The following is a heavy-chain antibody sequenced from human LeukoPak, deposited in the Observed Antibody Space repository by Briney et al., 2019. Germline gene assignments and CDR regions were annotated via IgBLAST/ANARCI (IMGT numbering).Heavy chain of an antibody. CDR1: GGSISSGDYY. J-gene: IGHJ3*02. CDR3: AREYTSLDDAFDI. CDR2: IYYSGST. V-gene: IGHV4-30-4*08. D-gene: IGHD6-6*01. Sequence: PSETLSLTCTVSGGSISSGDYYWSWIRQPPGKGLEWIGYIYYSGSTYYNPSLKSRVTISVDTSKNQFSLKLSSVTAADTAVYYCAREYTSLDDAFDIWGQGTMVTVSS.